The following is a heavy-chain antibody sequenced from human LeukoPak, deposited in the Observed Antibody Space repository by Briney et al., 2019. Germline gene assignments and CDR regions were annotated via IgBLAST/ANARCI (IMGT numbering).Heavy chain of an antibody. J-gene: IGHJ4*02. V-gene: IGHV3-7*01. D-gene: IGHD6-19*01. Sequence: GGSLRLSCAASGFTFSTYWMSRVRQAPGKGLEWVANMRQDGGEIYYVDSVKGRFTISRDNAKNSLSLQMNGLRAEDTAVYYCARRVSGREKYFDYWGQGTLVTVSS. CDR2: MRQDGGEI. CDR3: ARRVSGREKYFDY. CDR1: GFTFSTYW.